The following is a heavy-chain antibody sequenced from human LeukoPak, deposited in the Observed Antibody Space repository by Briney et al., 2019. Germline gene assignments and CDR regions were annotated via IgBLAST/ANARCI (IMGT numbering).Heavy chain of an antibody. V-gene: IGHV5-51*01. CDR3: ARRGEAMDPFDY. Sequence: GESLKISCKDPGYSFTSYWIGWVRQMPGKGLEWMGITYPGDSDTRYSPSFQGQVTISADKSINTAYLQWSSLKASDTAIYYCARRGEAMDPFDYWGQGTLVTVSS. D-gene: IGHD5-18*01. J-gene: IGHJ4*02. CDR1: GYSFTSYW. CDR2: TYPGDSDT.